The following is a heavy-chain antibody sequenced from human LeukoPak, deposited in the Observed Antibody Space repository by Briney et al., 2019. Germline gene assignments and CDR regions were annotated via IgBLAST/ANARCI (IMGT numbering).Heavy chain of an antibody. CDR2: IYYSGST. CDR3: ATTLRAQEWDLGAFDI. CDR1: GGSISSYH. D-gene: IGHD1-26*01. J-gene: IGHJ3*02. Sequence: SETLSLTCTVSGGSISSYHWSWIQQPPGKGLEWIAYIYYSGSTNYNPSLKSRVTISVDTSKNQFSLRLSSVTAADTAVYYCATTLRAQEWDLGAFDIWGQGTMVTVSS. V-gene: IGHV4-59*01.